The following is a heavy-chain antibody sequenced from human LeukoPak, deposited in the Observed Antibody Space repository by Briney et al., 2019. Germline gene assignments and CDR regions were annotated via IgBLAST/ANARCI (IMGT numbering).Heavy chain of an antibody. J-gene: IGHJ6*03. Sequence: GASVKVSCKASGGTFNSYAISWVRQAPGQGLEWMGGIIPVFGTAIYAQKFQGRVTITADESTSTAYMELSTLRSEDTAVYYCARGFSCSGGSCYPQTSYYYYYMDVWGKGTTVTISS. CDR2: IIPVFGTA. V-gene: IGHV1-69*13. D-gene: IGHD2-15*01. CDR1: GGTFNSYA. CDR3: ARGFSCSGGSCYPQTSYYYYYMDV.